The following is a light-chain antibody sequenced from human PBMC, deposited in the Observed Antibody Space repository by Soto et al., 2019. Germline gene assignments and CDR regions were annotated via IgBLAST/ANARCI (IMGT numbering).Light chain of an antibody. Sequence: DIQLTQSPYTLPASFGDRLTITCGSNQSISTWLAWYQQKPGKAPNLLIYKASRLETGVPSRFSGSGSGTEFTLTINFLQPDDFATYYCQQYNSYSPLTFGGGTKVDIK. CDR3: QQYNSYSPLT. V-gene: IGKV1-5*03. CDR1: QSISTW. CDR2: KAS. J-gene: IGKJ4*01.